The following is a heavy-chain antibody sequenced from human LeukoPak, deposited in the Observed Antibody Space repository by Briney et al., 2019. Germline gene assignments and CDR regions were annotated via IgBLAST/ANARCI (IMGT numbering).Heavy chain of an antibody. V-gene: IGHV1-24*01. D-gene: IGHD3-10*01. CDR3: ATTYQPGALNWFDP. J-gene: IGHJ5*02. CDR2: FDLEDGET. CDR1: GYTLTELS. Sequence: ASVKVSCKVSGYTLTELSMHWVRQAPGKGLEWMGGFDLEDGETIYAQKFQGRVTMTEDTSTDTAYMELSSLRSEDTAVYYCATTYQPGALNWFDPWGQGTLVTVSS.